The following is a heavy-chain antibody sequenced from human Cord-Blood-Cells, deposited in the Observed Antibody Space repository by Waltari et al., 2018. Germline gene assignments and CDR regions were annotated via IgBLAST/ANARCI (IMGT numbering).Heavy chain of an antibody. CDR1: GGSFSGYY. CDR3: ARESPDLDY. V-gene: IGHV4-34*01. J-gene: IGHJ4*02. Sequence: QVQLQQWGAGLLKPSETLSLTCSAYGGSFSGYYWSWIRQPPGKGLEWIGEINHSGSTNYNPSLKSRVTISVDTSKNQFSLKLSSVTAADTAVYYCARESPDLDYWGQGTLVTVSS. CDR2: INHSGST.